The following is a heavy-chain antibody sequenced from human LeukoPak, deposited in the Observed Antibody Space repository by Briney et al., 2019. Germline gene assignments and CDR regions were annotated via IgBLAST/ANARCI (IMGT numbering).Heavy chain of an antibody. CDR2: IRYDGSNK. D-gene: IGHD6-19*01. CDR1: GFTFSSYG. Sequence: GGSLRLSCAASGFTFSSYGMHWVRQAPGKGLEWVAFIRYDGSNKYYADSVKGRFTISRDNSKNTLYLQMNSLRAEDAAVYCCAKDRHSSGWYEDYWGQGILVTVSS. CDR3: AKDRHSSGWYEDY. V-gene: IGHV3-30*02. J-gene: IGHJ4*02.